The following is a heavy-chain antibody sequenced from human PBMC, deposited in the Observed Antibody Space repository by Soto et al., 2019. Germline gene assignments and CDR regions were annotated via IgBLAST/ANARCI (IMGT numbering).Heavy chain of an antibody. Sequence: QVQLQESGPGLVKPSETLSLTCTVSGGSISSYYWSWIRPPPGKGLEWIGYIYYSGSTNYNPSLKSRVTLSVDTSKNLCYLTLSSVTAADTAVYYCARQVPVPYGSGSYFDYWGQGTLVTVSS. V-gene: IGHV4-59*08. CDR2: IYYSGST. J-gene: IGHJ4*02. D-gene: IGHD3-10*01. CDR3: ARQVPVPYGSGSYFDY. CDR1: GGSISSYY.